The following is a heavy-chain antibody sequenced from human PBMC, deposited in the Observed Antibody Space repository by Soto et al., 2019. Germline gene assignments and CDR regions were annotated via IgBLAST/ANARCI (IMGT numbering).Heavy chain of an antibody. CDR2: INPNSGGT. CDR3: ARALAGSGTRQAWWFDT. J-gene: IGHJ5*02. Sequence: ASVKVSCKASGYTFTGYYMHWVRQAPGQGLGWMGWINPNSGGTNYAQKFQGWVTMTRDTSISTAYMELSRLRSDETAVYYCARALAGSGTRQAWWFDTWGQGTLVTVSS. CDR1: GYTFTGYY. D-gene: IGHD1-7*01. V-gene: IGHV1-2*04.